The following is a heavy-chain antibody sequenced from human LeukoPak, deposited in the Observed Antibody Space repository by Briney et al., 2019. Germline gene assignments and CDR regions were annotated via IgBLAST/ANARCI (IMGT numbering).Heavy chain of an antibody. J-gene: IGHJ4*02. CDR3: ARLGDDYYDFWSGYYNYFDY. CDR1: GYSFTSYW. CDR2: IYPGDSDT. Sequence: GESLKISCKGSGYSFTSYWIGCVRQMPGKGLEWMGIIYPGDSDTRYSPSFQGQVTISADKSISTAYLQWSSLKASDTAMYYCARLGDDYYDFWSGYYNYFDYWGQGTPVTVSS. V-gene: IGHV5-51*01. D-gene: IGHD3-3*01.